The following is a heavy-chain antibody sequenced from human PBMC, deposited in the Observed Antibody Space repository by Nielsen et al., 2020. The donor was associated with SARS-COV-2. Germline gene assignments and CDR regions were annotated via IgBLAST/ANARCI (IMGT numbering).Heavy chain of an antibody. CDR3: ARVDGHCSGASCYSGVY. V-gene: IGHV1-69*13. Sequence: SVKVSCKASGGTFSSYAISWVRQAPGQGLEWMGGIIPIFGTANYAQKFQGRVTITADESTSTAYMELSSLRSEDTAVYYCARVDGHCSGASCYSGVYWGQGTLVTVSS. D-gene: IGHD2-15*01. J-gene: IGHJ4*02. CDR1: GGTFSSYA. CDR2: IIPIFGTA.